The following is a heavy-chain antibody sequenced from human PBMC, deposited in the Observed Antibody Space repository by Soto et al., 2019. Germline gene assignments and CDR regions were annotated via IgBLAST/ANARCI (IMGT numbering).Heavy chain of an antibody. CDR2: INPSGGST. CDR3: ASHDSSGYYFDY. CDR1: GYTFTSYY. V-gene: IGHV1-46*01. J-gene: IGHJ4*02. Sequence: ASVKVSCKASGYTFTSYYMHWVRQAPGQGLEWMGIINPSGGSTSYAQKFQGRVTMTRDTSTSTVYMELSSLRSEDTAVYYCASHDSSGYYFDYWGQGTLVTVSS. D-gene: IGHD3-22*01.